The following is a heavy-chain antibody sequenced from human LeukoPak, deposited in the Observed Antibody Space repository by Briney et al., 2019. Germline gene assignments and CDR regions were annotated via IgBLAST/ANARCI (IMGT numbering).Heavy chain of an antibody. V-gene: IGHV3-30*02. Sequence: GGSLRLSCAASGFSFNKYGMHWVRQAPGKELEWVAFIRNDGSRKYYRESVKGRFTISRDNAKDTVYLQMNSLREDETAVYYCAKDVLVVGGEDYHYGMDVWGQGTTVIVSS. CDR3: AKDVLVVGGEDYHYGMDV. CDR2: IRNDGSRK. CDR1: GFSFNKYG. J-gene: IGHJ6*02. D-gene: IGHD1-26*01.